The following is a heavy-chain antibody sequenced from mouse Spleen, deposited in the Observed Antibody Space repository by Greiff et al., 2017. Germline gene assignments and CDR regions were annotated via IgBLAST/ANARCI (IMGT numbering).Heavy chain of an antibody. Sequence: EVKLEESGGGLVKLGGSLKLSCAASGFTFSSYAMSWVRQTPEKRLEWVATISSGGGNTYYPDSVKGRFTISRDNAKNTLYLQMSSLKSEDTAMYYCAKYDYDGFPFDYWGQGTTLTVSS. CDR1: GFTFSSYA. D-gene: IGHD2-4*01. CDR3: AKYDYDGFPFDY. J-gene: IGHJ2*01. V-gene: IGHV5-9*04. CDR2: ISSGGGNT.